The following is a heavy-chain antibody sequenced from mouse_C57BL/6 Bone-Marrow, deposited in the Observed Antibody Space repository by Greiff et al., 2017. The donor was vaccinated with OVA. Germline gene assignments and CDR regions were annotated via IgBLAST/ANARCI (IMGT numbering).Heavy chain of an antibody. CDR1: GYTFTNYL. J-gene: IGHJ4*01. D-gene: IGHD2-10*02. Sequence: QVQLQQSGAELVRPGTSVKVSCKASGYTFTNYLIEWVKQRPGPGLEWIGVINPGSGGTNYNEKFKGKATLTADKSSSTAYMQLSSLTSEDSAVYFCARGEYGNSYAMDYWGQGTSVTVSS. CDR3: ARGEYGNSYAMDY. CDR2: INPGSGGT. V-gene: IGHV1-54*01.